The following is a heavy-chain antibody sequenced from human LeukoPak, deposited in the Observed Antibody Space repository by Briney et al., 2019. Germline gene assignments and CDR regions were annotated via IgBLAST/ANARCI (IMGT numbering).Heavy chain of an antibody. V-gene: IGHV4-38-2*02. D-gene: IGHD3-9*01. J-gene: IGHJ4*02. Sequence: SETLSLTCTVSGYSISGGYYWGWIRQSPGKGLEWIGSIYHSGSTYYNPSLKSRVTISVDTSKNQFSLELSSVTAADTAVYYCARGGGETLRYFDWLPLDYWGQGTLVTVSS. CDR2: IYHSGST. CDR1: GYSISGGYY. CDR3: ARGGGETLRYFDWLPLDY.